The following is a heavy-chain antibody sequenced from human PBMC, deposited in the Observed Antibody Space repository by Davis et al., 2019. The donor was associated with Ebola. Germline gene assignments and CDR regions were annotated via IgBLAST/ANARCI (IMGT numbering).Heavy chain of an antibody. J-gene: IGHJ4*02. CDR3: AKDRGYIVVVPAAD. D-gene: IGHD2-2*01. Sequence: GGSLRLSCTDSVITFSSYGMHWVRQAPGKGLEWVAVISYDGSNKYYADSVKGRFTISRDNSKNTLYLQMNSLRAEDTAVYYCAKDRGYIVVVPAADWGQGTLVTVSS. V-gene: IGHV3-30*18. CDR2: ISYDGSNK. CDR1: VITFSSYG.